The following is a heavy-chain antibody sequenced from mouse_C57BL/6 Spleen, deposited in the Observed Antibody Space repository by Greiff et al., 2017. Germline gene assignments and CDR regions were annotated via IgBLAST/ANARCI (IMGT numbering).Heavy chain of an antibody. J-gene: IGHJ4*01. D-gene: IGHD1-1*01. CDR3: ARKENDYYGSSPYAMDY. Sequence: EVKLVESGGGLVKPGGSLKLSCAASGFTFSDYGMHWVRQAPEKGLEWVAYRSSGSSTIYYADTVKGRFTISRDNAKNTRFLQMTSLRSEDTAMYYCARKENDYYGSSPYAMDYWGQGTSVTVSS. CDR1: GFTFSDYG. CDR2: RSSGSSTI. V-gene: IGHV5-17*01.